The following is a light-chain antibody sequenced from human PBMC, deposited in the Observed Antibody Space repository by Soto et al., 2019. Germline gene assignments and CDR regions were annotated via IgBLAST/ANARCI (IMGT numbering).Light chain of an antibody. J-gene: IGLJ2*01. CDR2: GNN. V-gene: IGLV1-44*01. Sequence: QPVLTQPPSASGTPGQRVTISCSGSSSNIGSNTVNWYQQLPGTAPKLLIYGNNNRPSGVPARFSGSKSGSSASLAITGLQADDEVNYYCQSYDRSLRAVVFGGGTKLTVL. CDR3: QSYDRSLRAVV. CDR1: SSNIGSNT.